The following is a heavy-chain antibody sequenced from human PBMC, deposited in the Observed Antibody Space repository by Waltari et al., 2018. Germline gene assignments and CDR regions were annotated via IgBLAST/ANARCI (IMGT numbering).Heavy chain of an antibody. D-gene: IGHD6-19*01. J-gene: IGHJ3*01. V-gene: IGHV1-69-2*01. CDR1: GYTFSDYY. CDR2: VDPEDGET. Sequence: EVQLLQSGAELKEPGTTVRISCKVSGYTFSDYYIHWVQQAPGKGLRWMGLVDPEDGETIYADHFQRRVTISADTSTDTAFMELSSLRSEDTAVFYCATALGDSSSASRPFDFWGQGTMITVSS. CDR3: ATALGDSSSASRPFDF.